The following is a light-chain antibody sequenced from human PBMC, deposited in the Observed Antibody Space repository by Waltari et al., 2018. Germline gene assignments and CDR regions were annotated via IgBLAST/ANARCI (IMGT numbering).Light chain of an antibody. V-gene: IGKV1-39*01. CDR1: QSISSY. Sequence: DIQMTQSPSSLSASVGDRVTITCRASQSISSYLNWYQHKPGKAPKLLFYAASRLQSGVPSRFSGSGSGTDFTLTISSLQPEDFATYYCQQSYSTPPTFGQGTKLEIK. CDR3: QQSYSTPPT. CDR2: AAS. J-gene: IGKJ2*01.